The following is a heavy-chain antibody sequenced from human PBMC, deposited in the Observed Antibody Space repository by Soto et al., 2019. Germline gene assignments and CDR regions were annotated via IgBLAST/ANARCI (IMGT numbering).Heavy chain of an antibody. CDR3: ARGGPDYVWGSYRYGPTDY. J-gene: IGHJ4*02. Sequence: QVQLQESGPGLVKPSQTLSLTCTVSGGSISSGGYYWSWIRQHPGKGLEWIGYIYYSGSTYYNPSLKRRVTISVDTSKNQFSLKLSSVTAADTAVYYCARGGPDYVWGSYRYGPTDYWGQGTLVTVSS. D-gene: IGHD3-16*02. CDR2: IYYSGST. V-gene: IGHV4-31*03. CDR1: GGSISSGGYY.